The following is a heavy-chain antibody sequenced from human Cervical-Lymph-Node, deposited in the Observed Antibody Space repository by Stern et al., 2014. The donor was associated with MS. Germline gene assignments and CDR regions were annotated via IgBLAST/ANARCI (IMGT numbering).Heavy chain of an antibody. J-gene: IGHJ6*02. V-gene: IGHV2-5*02. CDR1: GFSLNTSGEG. D-gene: IGHD4-17*01. CDR2: IYWDADE. Sequence: QVTLKESSPTLVKPTQTLTLTCTFSGFSLNTSGEGVAWIRQPPGKALEWLAVIYWDADERYSPSLNSRLTITKDTSKSQVVLTMANMDPVDTGTYYCAHTTVTFDEAYGLDVWGQGTTVTVSS. CDR3: AHTTVTFDEAYGLDV.